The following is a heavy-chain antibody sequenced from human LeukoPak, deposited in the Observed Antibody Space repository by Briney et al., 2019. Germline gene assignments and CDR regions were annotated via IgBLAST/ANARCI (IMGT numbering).Heavy chain of an antibody. CDR3: AREVHSNYDY. Sequence: GGSLRLSCAASGFSFSSYWMSWVRQAPGKGLDWVASIKQDGSEYYYVDSVKGRFTISRDNAKSSLYLQMNSLRAEDAAMYYCAREVHSNYDYWGQGTLVTVSS. D-gene: IGHD4-11*01. V-gene: IGHV3-7*01. CDR1: GFSFSSYW. J-gene: IGHJ4*02. CDR2: IKQDGSEY.